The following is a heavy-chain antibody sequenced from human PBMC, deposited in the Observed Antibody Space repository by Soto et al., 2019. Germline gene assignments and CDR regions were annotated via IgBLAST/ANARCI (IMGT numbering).Heavy chain of an antibody. Sequence: QITLKESGPTRVKPTQPLTLTCTFYGFSLTTRPVGVAWIRQVPGKALEWLAVIYWDDDKRYSPSLKNRLTITKDPSKNQVVLTMTNVDPLADTGTYFCAHRGYMSGDWDQGYLDYWGQGILVTVSS. D-gene: IGHD5-18*01. V-gene: IGHV2-5*02. CDR1: GFSLTTRPVG. J-gene: IGHJ4*02. CDR3: AHRGYMSGDWDQGYLDY. CDR2: IYWDDDK.